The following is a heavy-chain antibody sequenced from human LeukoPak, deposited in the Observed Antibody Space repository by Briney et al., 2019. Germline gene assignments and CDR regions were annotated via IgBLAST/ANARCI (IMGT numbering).Heavy chain of an antibody. D-gene: IGHD2-21*01. CDR1: GFTFSSFV. CDR3: AKSVVVITFRFDS. CDR2: INGGGSNT. J-gene: IGHJ4*02. Sequence: PGGSLRLSCAASGFTFSSFVMSWVRQAPGKGLEWVSSINGGGSNTYYADSVKGRFTISRDNSKNTLYLRLNSLRAEDTAVYYCAKSVVVITFRFDSWGQGTQVTVSS. V-gene: IGHV3-23*01.